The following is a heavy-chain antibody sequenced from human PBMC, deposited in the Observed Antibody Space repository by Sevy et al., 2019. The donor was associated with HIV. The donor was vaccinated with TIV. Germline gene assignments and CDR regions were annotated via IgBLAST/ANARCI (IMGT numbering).Heavy chain of an antibody. V-gene: IGHV3-30*18. CDR2: ISYDGGNK. CDR1: GFTFSKYG. CDR3: AKPGKFSGSYLDAFDI. J-gene: IGHJ3*02. D-gene: IGHD1-26*01. Sequence: GGSLRLSCAASGFTFSKYGMHWVRQAPGKGLEWVAVISYDGGNKYYADSVKGRFTISKDNFKNTLYLQMNSLRAEDRAIYYCAKPGKFSGSYLDAFDIWGQGTMGSVSS.